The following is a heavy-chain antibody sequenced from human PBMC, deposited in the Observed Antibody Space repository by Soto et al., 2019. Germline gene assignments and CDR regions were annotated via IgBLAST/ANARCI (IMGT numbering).Heavy chain of an antibody. Sequence: SETLSLTCAVYGGSFSGYYWSWIRQPPGKGLEWIGEINHSGSTNYNPSLKSRVTISVDTSKNQFSLKLSSVTAADTAVYYCGVGRAYYFDYWGQGTLVTVSS. J-gene: IGHJ4*02. CDR3: GVGRAYYFDY. CDR2: INHSGST. D-gene: IGHD2-15*01. V-gene: IGHV4-34*01. CDR1: GGSFSGYY.